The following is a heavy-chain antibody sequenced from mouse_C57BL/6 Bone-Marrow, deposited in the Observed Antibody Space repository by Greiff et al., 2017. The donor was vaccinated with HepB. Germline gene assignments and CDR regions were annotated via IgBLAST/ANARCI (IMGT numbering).Heavy chain of an antibody. CDR1: GYTFTDYY. CDR2: INPNNGGT. J-gene: IGHJ1*03. CDR3: ARGGEKSSRYWYFDV. Sequence: VQLQQSGPELVKPGASVKISCKASGYTFTDYYMNWVKQSHGKSLEWIGDINPNNGGTSYNQKFKGKATLTVDKSSSTAYMELRSLTSEDSAVYYGARGGEKSSRYWYFDVWGTGTTVTVSS. V-gene: IGHV1-26*01. D-gene: IGHD1-1*01.